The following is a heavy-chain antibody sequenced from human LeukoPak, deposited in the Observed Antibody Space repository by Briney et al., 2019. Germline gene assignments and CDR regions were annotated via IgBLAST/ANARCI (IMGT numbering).Heavy chain of an antibody. D-gene: IGHD2-15*01. Sequence: GGSPRLSCAASGFTLSSSGMSWVRQAPGKGLEWVSAISTGGHNTYYADSVKGRFTISRDNSKNTLYLQMNSLRAEDTAVYYCVTQRGYCSDGSCYFDYWGQGTLVTVSS. CDR2: ISTGGHNT. V-gene: IGHV3-23*01. CDR1: GFTLSSSG. CDR3: VTQRGYCSDGSCYFDY. J-gene: IGHJ4*02.